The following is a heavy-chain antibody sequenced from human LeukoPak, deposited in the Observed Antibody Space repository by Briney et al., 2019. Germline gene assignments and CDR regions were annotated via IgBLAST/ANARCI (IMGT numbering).Heavy chain of an antibody. CDR3: AREGVTIFGVVISQYFDY. CDR1: GFTFSSYS. CDR2: ISSSSSYI. D-gene: IGHD3-3*01. J-gene: IGHJ4*02. V-gene: IGHV3-21*01. Sequence: GGSLRLSCAASGFTFSSYSMNWVRQAPGKGLEWVSSISSSSSYIYYADSVKGRFTISRDNAKNSLYLQMNSLRAEDTAVCYCAREGVTIFGVVISQYFDYWGQGTLVTVSS.